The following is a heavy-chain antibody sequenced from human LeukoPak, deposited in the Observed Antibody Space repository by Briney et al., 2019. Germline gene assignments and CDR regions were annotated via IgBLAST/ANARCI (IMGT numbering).Heavy chain of an antibody. J-gene: IGHJ4*02. V-gene: IGHV1-2*02. D-gene: IGHD3-10*01. Sequence: ASVKVSCKASGYTFTGYYMHWVRRAPGQGLEWMGWINPNGGGTNYAQKFQGRVTMTTDTSISTAYMELGGLRYDDTAVYYCARVSSSGDYYDNWGQGTLVTVSS. CDR3: ARVSSSGDYYDN. CDR1: GYTFTGYY. CDR2: INPNGGGT.